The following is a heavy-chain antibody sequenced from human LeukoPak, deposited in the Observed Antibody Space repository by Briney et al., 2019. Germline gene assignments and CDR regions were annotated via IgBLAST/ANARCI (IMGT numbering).Heavy chain of an antibody. CDR1: GYTFTGYY. D-gene: IGHD3-22*01. V-gene: IGHV1-2*02. CDR2: INPNSGGT. CDR3: ARVYYDSSGYYYDFVPHFDY. Sequence: GASVKVSCKASGYTFTGYYMHWVRQAPGQGLEWMGWINPNSGGTNYAQKFQGRVTMTRDTSISTAYMELSRLRSDDTAVYYCARVYYDSSGYYYDFVPHFDYWGQGTLVTVSS. J-gene: IGHJ4*02.